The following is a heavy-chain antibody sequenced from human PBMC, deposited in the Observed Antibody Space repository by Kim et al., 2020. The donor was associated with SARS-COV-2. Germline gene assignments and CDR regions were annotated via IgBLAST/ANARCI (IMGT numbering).Heavy chain of an antibody. Sequence: KTRPSENIKGRVTITRDTAACTAYMEVSSMRSEDTAIYYCARFGDVAYDSWGQGTMVTVSS. J-gene: IGHJ3*02. D-gene: IGHD3-10*01. CDR2: KT. V-gene: IGHV1-3*01. CDR3: ARFGDVAYDS.